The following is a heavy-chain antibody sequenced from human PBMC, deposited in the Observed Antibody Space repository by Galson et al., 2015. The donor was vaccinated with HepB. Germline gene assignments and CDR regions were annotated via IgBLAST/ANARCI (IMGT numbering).Heavy chain of an antibody. CDR3: ARDKSSSSGWPSYYYYGMDV. CDR1: GFTFSSYS. CDR2: ISSSSTYI. J-gene: IGHJ6*02. V-gene: IGHV3-21*01. Sequence: SLRLSCAASGFTFSSYSMSWVRQAPGKGLEWVSSISSSSTYIYYADSVKGRFTISRDNAKNSLYLQMNSLRAEDTAVYYCARDKSSSSGWPSYYYYGMDVWGQGTTVTVSS. D-gene: IGHD6-19*01.